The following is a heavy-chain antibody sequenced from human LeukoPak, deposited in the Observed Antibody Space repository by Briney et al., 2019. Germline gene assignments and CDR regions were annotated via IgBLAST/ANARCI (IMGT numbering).Heavy chain of an antibody. J-gene: IGHJ4*02. Sequence: ASVKVSFKASGYTFIGYYIHWVRQAPGQGLEWMGLINPSSGNTPYAQQFQGRVTMTRDTSTSTVYMELSSLRSEDTAVYYCARHSLIGTTPFDYWGQGTLVTVPS. CDR2: INPSSGNT. CDR3: ARHSLIGTTPFDY. CDR1: GYTFIGYY. V-gene: IGHV1-46*01. D-gene: IGHD1-20*01.